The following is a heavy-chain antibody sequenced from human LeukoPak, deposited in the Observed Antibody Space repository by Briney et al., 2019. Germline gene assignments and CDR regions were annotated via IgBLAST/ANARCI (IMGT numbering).Heavy chain of an antibody. D-gene: IGHD2-21*02. J-gene: IGHJ3*02. Sequence: GESLKISCKTSGYSFTNYWIGWVRQMPGKGLEWLGIIYPGDSDTRYTPSSQGQVTISADKSITTAYLQWISLKASDTAMYYCARWVTADRGKKDAFDIWGQGTMVTVSS. V-gene: IGHV5-51*01. CDR3: ARWVTADRGKKDAFDI. CDR2: IYPGDSDT. CDR1: GYSFTNYW.